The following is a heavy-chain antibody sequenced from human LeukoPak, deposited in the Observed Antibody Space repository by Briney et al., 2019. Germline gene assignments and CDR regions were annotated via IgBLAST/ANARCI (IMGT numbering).Heavy chain of an antibody. D-gene: IGHD6-19*01. CDR1: GFTFTTYS. J-gene: IGHJ4*02. CDR3: ARDAGNSSGWNDFDY. V-gene: IGHV3-21*01. CDR2: LSSSGSHV. Sequence: GGSLRLSCAASGFTFTTYSMNWVRQAPGKGLEWVSFLSSSGSHVYYADSVKGRFTISRDNAKNSLYLQMNGLGAEDTAVYYCARDAGNSSGWNDFDYWGQGTLVTVSS.